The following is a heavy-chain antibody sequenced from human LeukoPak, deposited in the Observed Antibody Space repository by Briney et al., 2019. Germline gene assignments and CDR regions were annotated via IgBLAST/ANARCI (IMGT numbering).Heavy chain of an antibody. D-gene: IGHD3-22*01. CDR1: GFTFGQYW. CDR2: LKEDGSVK. J-gene: IGHJ4*02. Sequence: GGSLRLSCEASGFTFGQYWMSWFRQAPGRGLEWVANLKEDGSVKQHADSVRGRFTISRDNAKNLVYLQMSSLKAEDSAVYYCARDERSGYYIYWGQGILVTVCS. V-gene: IGHV3-7*01. CDR3: ARDERSGYYIY.